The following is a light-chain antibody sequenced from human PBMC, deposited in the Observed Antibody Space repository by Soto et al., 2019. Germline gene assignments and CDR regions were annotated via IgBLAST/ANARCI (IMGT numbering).Light chain of an antibody. CDR2: EVN. J-gene: IGLJ1*01. Sequence: QSALTQPPSVSGSPGQSITISCGGTSSDVGAYIYVSWYQQFPGKAPKLILYEVNNRPSGVSNRFSGSKSGTTAYLTISGLQPEDEDDYYCSAYSDIDTKVFGTGTKVTV. CDR1: SSDVGAYIY. V-gene: IGLV2-14*03. CDR3: SAYSDIDTKV.